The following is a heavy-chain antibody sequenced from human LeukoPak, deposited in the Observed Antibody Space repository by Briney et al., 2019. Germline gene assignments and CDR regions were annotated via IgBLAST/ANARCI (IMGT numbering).Heavy chain of an antibody. D-gene: IGHD2-2*01. Sequence: ASVRVSCKASGYTFTSYGISWVRQAPGQGLEWMGWISGYNGNTNYAQKLRARVTMTTDTSTSTAYMELRSLRSDDTAVYYCAREDTRRGSRGYFDYWGQGTLVTVSS. J-gene: IGHJ4*02. V-gene: IGHV1-18*01. CDR2: ISGYNGNT. CDR1: GYTFTSYG. CDR3: AREDTRRGSRGYFDY.